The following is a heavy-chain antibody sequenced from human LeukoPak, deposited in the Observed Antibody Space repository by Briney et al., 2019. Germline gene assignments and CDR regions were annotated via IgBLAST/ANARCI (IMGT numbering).Heavy chain of an antibody. CDR3: ARDAFLSGSLSPIDY. J-gene: IGHJ4*02. CDR1: GYIFTNYY. D-gene: IGHD5-12*01. Sequence: ASVCVSCTPSGYIFTNYYMHGVRHSPQQRLEWMGIIKTSGGSTSSAQKFQGRVIMTRDTSTSTVYMELSSLRAEDTALYYCARDAFLSGSLSPIDYWGQGTLVTVSS. CDR2: IKTSGGST. V-gene: IGHV1-46*01.